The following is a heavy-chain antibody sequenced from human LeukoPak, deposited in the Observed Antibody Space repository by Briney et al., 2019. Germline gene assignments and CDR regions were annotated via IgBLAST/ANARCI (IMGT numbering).Heavy chain of an antibody. CDR3: TAYFHDNSGYLG. J-gene: IGHJ4*02. V-gene: IGHV4-39*01. Sequence: SETLSLTCTVSGGSISTTGYYWGWIRQPPGKGLEWIGSISYSGSTYYHPSLKSRVTISVDTSKNQFSLKLTSVTAADTAVYYCTAYFHDNSGYLGCGQGTLVTVSS. D-gene: IGHD3-22*01. CDR2: ISYSGST. CDR1: GGSISTTGYY.